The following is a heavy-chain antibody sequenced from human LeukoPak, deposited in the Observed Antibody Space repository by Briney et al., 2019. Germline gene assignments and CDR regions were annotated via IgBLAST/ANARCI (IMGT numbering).Heavy chain of an antibody. Sequence: GGSLRLSCVASGFTFSSYAMSWVRQAPGKGLEWVSAISASGGSAYYADSVKGRFTISRDNSKNTLYLQMNSLRAEDTAVYYCAKPKVSVTIFGVAPFDPWGQGTLVTVSS. CDR3: AKPKVSVTIFGVAPFDP. J-gene: IGHJ5*02. CDR1: GFTFSSYA. V-gene: IGHV3-23*01. CDR2: ISASGGSA. D-gene: IGHD3-3*01.